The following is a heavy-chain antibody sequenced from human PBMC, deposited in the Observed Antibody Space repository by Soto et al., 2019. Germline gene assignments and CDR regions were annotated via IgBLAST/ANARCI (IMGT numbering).Heavy chain of an antibody. CDR2: TYYRSKWYN. CDR1: VDSVSSNSAA. CDR3: ARDQQLVGFYYYYGMDV. J-gene: IGHJ6*02. V-gene: IGHV6-1*01. D-gene: IGHD6-6*01. Sequence: SQTLSLTCAISVDSVSSNSAAWNWIRQSPSRGLEWLGRTYYRSKWYNDYAVSVKSRITINPDTSKNQFSLQLNSVTPEDTAVYYCARDQQLVGFYYYYGMDVWGQGTTVTVSS.